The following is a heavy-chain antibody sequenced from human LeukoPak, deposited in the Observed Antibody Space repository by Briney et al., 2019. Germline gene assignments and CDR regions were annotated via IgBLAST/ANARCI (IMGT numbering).Heavy chain of an antibody. CDR3: AGPNYYYFDY. CDR2: IHYSGST. D-gene: IGHD5-24*01. Sequence: PSGTLSLTCTVSGGSISRSGYYWGWIRQPPGKGLEWIGSIHYSGSTYYNPSLKSRVTISVDTSKNQFSLKLSSVTAADTAVYFCAGPNYYYFDYWGPGTLVTVSS. CDR1: GGSISRSGYY. J-gene: IGHJ4*02. V-gene: IGHV4-39*01.